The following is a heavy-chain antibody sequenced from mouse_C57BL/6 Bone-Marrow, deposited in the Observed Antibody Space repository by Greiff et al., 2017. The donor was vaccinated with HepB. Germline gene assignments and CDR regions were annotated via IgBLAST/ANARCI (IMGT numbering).Heavy chain of an antibody. D-gene: IGHD1-1*01. CDR2: IYPRSGNT. CDR3: ARGPYYGSRDFDY. V-gene: IGHV1-81*01. J-gene: IGHJ2*01. CDR1: GYTFTSYG. Sequence: VQLQQSGAELARPGASVKLSCKASGYTFTSYGISWVKQRTGQGLEWIGEIYPRSGNTYYNEKFKGKATLTADKSSSTAYMELRGLTSEDSAVYFSARGPYYGSRDFDYWGQGTTLTVSS.